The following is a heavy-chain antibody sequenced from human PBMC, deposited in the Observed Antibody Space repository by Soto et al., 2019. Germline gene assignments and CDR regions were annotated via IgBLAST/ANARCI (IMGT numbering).Heavy chain of an antibody. J-gene: IGHJ5*02. CDR1: GGTFSSYT. V-gene: IGHV1-69*02. D-gene: IGHD6-13*01. CDR3: ARGDIAAAGNARNLLKFDP. CDR2: IIPILGIA. Sequence: QVQLVQSGAEVKKPGSSVKVSCKASGGTFSSYTISWVRQAPGQGLEWMGRIIPILGIANYAQKFQGRVTMSADKSTSTAYMELSSLRSEDTAVYYCARGDIAAAGNARNLLKFDPWGQGTLVTVSS.